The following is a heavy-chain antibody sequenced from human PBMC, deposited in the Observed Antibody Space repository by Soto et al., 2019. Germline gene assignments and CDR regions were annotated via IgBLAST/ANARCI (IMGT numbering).Heavy chain of an antibody. CDR1: GGSVTSEHYY. V-gene: IGHV4-61*03. CDR2: FFYTGST. Sequence: QVQLQESGPGLVKSSETLSLTCTVSGGSVTSEHYYWNWIRQPPGKGLEWIGYFFYTGSTNSNPSLESRLTMPVDVSKNLVSLRLNSVTAADTPVYYCAGGTDGKKGAYWGQGALVTVSS. D-gene: IGHD2-15*01. J-gene: IGHJ4*02. CDR3: AGGTDGKKGAY.